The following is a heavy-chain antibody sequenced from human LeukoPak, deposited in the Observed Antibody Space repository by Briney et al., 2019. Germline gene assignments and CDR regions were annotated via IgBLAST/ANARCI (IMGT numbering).Heavy chain of an antibody. CDR3: AKDLNRVTLTGMAPGRGIVY. CDR2: IKQDETEK. D-gene: IGHD3-22*01. V-gene: IGHV3-7*03. Sequence: PGGSLRLSCTASGFTFSNFWMGWVRQAPGKGLEWVANIKQDETEKFYLGSVKGRFTISRDNAKNSLYLQMNSLRADDTAIYYCAKDLNRVTLTGMAPGRGIVYWGQGVLVTVSS. J-gene: IGHJ4*02. CDR1: GFTFSNFW.